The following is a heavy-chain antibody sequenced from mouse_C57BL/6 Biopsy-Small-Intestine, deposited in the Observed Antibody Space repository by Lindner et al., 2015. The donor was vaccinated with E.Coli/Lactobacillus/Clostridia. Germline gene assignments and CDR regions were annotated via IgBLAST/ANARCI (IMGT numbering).Heavy chain of an antibody. CDR1: GYTFTSYG. J-gene: IGHJ2*01. CDR2: IYPRNDLT. CDR3: ARNYDYDGGYFDY. Sequence: VQLQRSGAELARPGTSVKLSCKASGYTFTSYGITWVKQKTGQGLEWIGEIYPRNDLTYYSEKFKGKATLTADKSSSTAFMELRSLTSEDSAVFFCARNYDYDGGYFDYWGQGTTLTVSS. V-gene: IGHV1-81*01. D-gene: IGHD2-4*01.